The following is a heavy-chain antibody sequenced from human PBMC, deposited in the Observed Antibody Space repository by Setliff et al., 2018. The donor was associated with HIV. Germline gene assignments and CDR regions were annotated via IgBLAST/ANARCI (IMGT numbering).Heavy chain of an antibody. CDR3: ARKLRPGHGVDV. CDR1: RFDFNNYW. Sequence: PGGSLRLSCAASRFDFNNYWMCWVRQAPGKGLEWVANIGQDGSEKNYVDSVKGRFTISRDNAKNSMDLQMNSLRAEDTDIYYCARKLRPGHGVDVWGQGTTVTV. J-gene: IGHJ6*02. V-gene: IGHV3-7*01. CDR2: IGQDGSEK. D-gene: IGHD3-10*01.